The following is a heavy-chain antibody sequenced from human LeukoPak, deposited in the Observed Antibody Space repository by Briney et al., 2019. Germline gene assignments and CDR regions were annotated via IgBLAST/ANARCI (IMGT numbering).Heavy chain of an antibody. CDR2: ISSSSSYI. CDR3: AVYSYGYAVS. V-gene: IGHV3-21*01. D-gene: IGHD5-18*01. CDR1: AFTFSSYA. Sequence: GGSLRLSCAASAFTFSSYAMTWVRQAPGKGLEWVSSISSSSSYIYYADSVKGRFTISRDNAKNSLYLQMNSLRAEDTAVYYCAVYSYGYAVSWGQGTLVTVSS. J-gene: IGHJ5*02.